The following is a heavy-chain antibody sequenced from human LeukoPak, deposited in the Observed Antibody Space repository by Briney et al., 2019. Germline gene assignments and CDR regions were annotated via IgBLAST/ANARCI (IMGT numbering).Heavy chain of an antibody. CDR1: GLTFENYD. Sequence: GGSLRFSCAASGLTFENYDMHWVRQVPGKGLEWVSGISWNSGSIGYADSVKGRFTISRDNAKNSLYLQMNGLRPEDTALYYCAKLRSTRYSSSWYFDYWGQGTLVTVSS. D-gene: IGHD6-13*01. CDR2: ISWNSGSI. CDR3: AKLRSTRYSSSWYFDY. J-gene: IGHJ4*02. V-gene: IGHV3-9*01.